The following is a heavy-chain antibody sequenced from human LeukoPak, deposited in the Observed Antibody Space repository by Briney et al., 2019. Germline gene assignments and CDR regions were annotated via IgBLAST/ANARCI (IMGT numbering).Heavy chain of an antibody. J-gene: IGHJ5*02. CDR2: IYPGDSDT. CDR1: GYSFTNYW. V-gene: IGHV5-51*01. D-gene: IGHD2-15*01. CDR3: ARHSLYCSGGSCYSVWFDP. Sequence: GESLKISFKGSGYSFTNYWIGWVRQMPGKGLEWMGIIYPGDSDTRYSPSFQGQVTISAAKSISTAYLQWSSLKASDTAMYYCARHSLYCSGGSCYSVWFDPWGQGTLVTVSS.